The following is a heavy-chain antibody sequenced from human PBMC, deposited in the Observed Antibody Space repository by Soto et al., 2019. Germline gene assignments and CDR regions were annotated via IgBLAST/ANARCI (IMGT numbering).Heavy chain of an antibody. CDR2: ISGSGGST. CDR1: GFTFSSYA. CDR3: AKAGYSSGWYPNFDY. J-gene: IGHJ4*02. V-gene: IGHV3-23*01. D-gene: IGHD6-19*01. Sequence: WGSLRLSCAASGFTFSSYAMSWFRQAPGKGLEWVSAISGSGGSTYYADSVKGRFTISRDNAKNSLYLQMNSLRAEDTALYYCAKAGYSSGWYPNFDYWGKGTLVT.